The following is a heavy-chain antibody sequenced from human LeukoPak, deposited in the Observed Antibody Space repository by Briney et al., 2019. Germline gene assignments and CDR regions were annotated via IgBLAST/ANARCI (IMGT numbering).Heavy chain of an antibody. V-gene: IGHV4-59*01. CDR1: GGSIGSYY. D-gene: IGHD2-2*01. J-gene: IGHJ6*03. CDR3: ARDEGSSRMGMDV. Sequence: SETLSLTCTVSGGSIGSYYWSWIRQPPGKGLEWIGYIYYSGSTNYNPSLKSRVTISVDTSKIQFSLKLSSVTAADTAVYYCARDEGSSRMGMDVWGKGTTVTVSS. CDR2: IYYSGST.